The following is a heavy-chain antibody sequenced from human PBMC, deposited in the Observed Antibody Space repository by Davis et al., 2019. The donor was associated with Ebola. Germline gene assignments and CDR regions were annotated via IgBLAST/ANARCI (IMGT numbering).Heavy chain of an antibody. CDR3: AKDNRNIWSEV. J-gene: IGHJ3*01. V-gene: IGHV3-23*01. CDR1: GFTLSSYV. CDR2: LGTSADT. Sequence: PGGSLRLSCSASGFTLSSYVMSWVRQAPGKGLEWVSTLGTSADTYYADSVKGRFTISRDNSKNTLYLQMNGLRVEDTAIYDCAKDNRNIWSEVWGQGTMVTVSS. D-gene: IGHD2/OR15-2a*01.